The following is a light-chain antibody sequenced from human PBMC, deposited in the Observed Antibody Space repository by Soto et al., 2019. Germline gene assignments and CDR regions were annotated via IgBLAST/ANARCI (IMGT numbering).Light chain of an antibody. J-gene: IGKJ1*01. CDR3: QQYGSSGT. Sequence: EIVMTQSPATLSVSPGDRATLSCRASRSVRSKLAWYQRKPGQWPRLLIYGASTSGTGIPARFSGSGSGTDFTITISRLEPEDFAVYYCQQYGSSGTFGQGTKVDIK. CDR2: GAS. V-gene: IGKV3-15*01. CDR1: RSVRSK.